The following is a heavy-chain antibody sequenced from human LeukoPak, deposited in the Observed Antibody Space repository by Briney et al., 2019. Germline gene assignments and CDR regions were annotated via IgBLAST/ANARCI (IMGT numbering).Heavy chain of an antibody. Sequence: SETLSLTCTVSGGSISSSSAYWGWIRQPPGQGLEWIVSIYYSKNTYYNPSIKSRVTISADTSKNQFSLTLGSVSATETAVYYCVSHRGFSYGYFDYWGQGTLVTVCS. CDR1: GGSISSSSAY. J-gene: IGHJ4*02. D-gene: IGHD5-18*01. CDR3: VSHRGFSYGYFDY. V-gene: IGHV4-39*01. CDR2: IYYSKNT.